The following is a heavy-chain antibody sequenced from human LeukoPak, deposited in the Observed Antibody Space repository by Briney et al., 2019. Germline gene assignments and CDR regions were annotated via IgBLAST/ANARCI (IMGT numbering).Heavy chain of an antibody. CDR1: GFTFSSYA. J-gene: IGHJ4*02. Sequence: PGGSLRLSCAASGFTFSSYAMSWVRQAPGKGLEWVSAISGSGGSTYYADSVKGRFTISRDNSKNTLYPQMNSLRAEDTAVYYCAKLGGAIIAAAAAFDYWGQGTLVTVSS. CDR2: ISGSGGST. CDR3: AKLGGAIIAAAAAFDY. V-gene: IGHV3-23*01. D-gene: IGHD6-13*01.